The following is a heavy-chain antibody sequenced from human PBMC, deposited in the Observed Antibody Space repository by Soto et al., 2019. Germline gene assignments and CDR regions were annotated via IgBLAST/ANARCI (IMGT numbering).Heavy chain of an antibody. J-gene: IGHJ5*02. V-gene: IGHV3-21*01. D-gene: IGHD5-18*01. CDR3: ARSGYSYGRNWFDP. CDR2: ISSTSSYI. Sequence: EVQLVESGGGLVKPVGSLRLSCAASGFTFSSYSMNWVRQAPGKGLEWVSYISSTSSYIYYADSVKGRFTISRDNAKNSLYLQMNSLRAEDTAVYYCARSGYSYGRNWFDPWGQGTLVTVSS. CDR1: GFTFSSYS.